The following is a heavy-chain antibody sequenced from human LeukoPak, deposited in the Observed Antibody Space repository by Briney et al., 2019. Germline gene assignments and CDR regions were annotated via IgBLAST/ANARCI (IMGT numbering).Heavy chain of an antibody. D-gene: IGHD2-8*01. CDR3: AKWASDNRAFDL. Sequence: PSETLSLTCTVSGXSITSYYWNWIRQAPGQGPEWIGYGHYSGNTKYNPPLKSRVTISVDTSKNQFSLRLSSVTAADTAVYFCAKWASDNRAFDLWGQGTLVTVSS. CDR1: GXSITSYY. CDR2: GHYSGNT. J-gene: IGHJ4*02. V-gene: IGHV4-59*08.